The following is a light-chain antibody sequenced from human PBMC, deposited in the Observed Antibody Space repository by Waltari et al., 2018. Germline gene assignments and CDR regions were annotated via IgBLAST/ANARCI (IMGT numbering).Light chain of an antibody. CDR1: NSDVGDFDF. CDR3: SSYTASRALEVL. V-gene: IGLV2-14*03. J-gene: IGLJ2*01. Sequence: QSALTQPASVSGSPGQSITISCTGTNSDVGDFDFVSWYQQHPGEAPKPLIYDVSNRPAGVSHRFSGSKSGNTSSLTISGLQAEDEADYYCSSYTASRALEVLFGGGTKLTVL. CDR2: DVS.